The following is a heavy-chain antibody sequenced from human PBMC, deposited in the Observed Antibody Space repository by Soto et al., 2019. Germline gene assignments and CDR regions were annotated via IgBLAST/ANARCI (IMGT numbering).Heavy chain of an antibody. J-gene: IGHJ6*02. CDR2: IIPIFGTA. D-gene: IGHD3-3*01. CDR3: ARTPYYDFWSGYFSPYYYGMDV. Sequence: SVKVSCKASGGTFSSYAISWVRQAAGQGLEWMGGIIPIFGTANYAQKFQGRVTITADESTSTAYMELSSLRSEDTAVYYCARTPYYDFWSGYFSPYYYGMDVWGQGTTVTVSS. V-gene: IGHV1-69*13. CDR1: GGTFSSYA.